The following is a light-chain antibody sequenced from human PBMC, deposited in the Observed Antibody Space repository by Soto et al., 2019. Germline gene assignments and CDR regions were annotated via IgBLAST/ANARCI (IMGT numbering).Light chain of an antibody. CDR1: QSVTSSY. CDR3: QQYGKLPIT. Sequence: EIVLTQSPGILSLSPGERATLSCRASQSVTSSYLTWYQQKPGQAPRLLIYGASTRAAGIPDRFSGSGSGTEFTLTISSLDPEDFAVYYCQQYGKLPITFGQGTRLEIK. J-gene: IGKJ5*01. CDR2: GAS. V-gene: IGKV3-20*01.